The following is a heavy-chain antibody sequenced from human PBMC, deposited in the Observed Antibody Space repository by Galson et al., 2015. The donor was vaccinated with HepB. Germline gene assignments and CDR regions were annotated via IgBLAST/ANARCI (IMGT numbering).Heavy chain of an antibody. CDR1: GYNLPNYW. CDR3: ARGQYGGAFDI. J-gene: IGHJ3*02. D-gene: IGHD3-10*01. Sequence: QSGAEVKKPGESLKISCTGSGYNLPNYWIAWVRQMPGKGLDWMGIIYPGDSDTRYSPSFEGQVTTSPDKSISTAYLQWSSLKASDSAIYYCARGQYGGAFDIWGQGTMVTVSS. CDR2: IYPGDSDT. V-gene: IGHV5-51*01.